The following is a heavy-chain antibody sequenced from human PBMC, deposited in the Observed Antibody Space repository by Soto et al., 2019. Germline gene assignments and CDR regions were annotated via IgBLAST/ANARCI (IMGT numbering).Heavy chain of an antibody. J-gene: IGHJ6*02. CDR1: GFTFSSYS. Sequence: PGGSLRLSCAASGFTFSSYSMNWVRQAPGKGLEWVSYISSSSSTIYYADSVKGRFTISRDNAKNSLYLQMNSLRDEDTAVYYCAREYDSSGYYQVKGGYGMDVWGQGTTVTVSS. CDR2: ISSSSSTI. D-gene: IGHD3-22*01. CDR3: AREYDSSGYYQVKGGYGMDV. V-gene: IGHV3-48*02.